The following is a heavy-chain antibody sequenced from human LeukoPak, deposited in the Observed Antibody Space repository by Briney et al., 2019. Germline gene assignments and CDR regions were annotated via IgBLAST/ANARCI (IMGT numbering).Heavy chain of an antibody. CDR2: MNPNSGNT. J-gene: IGHJ5*02. CDR1: GYTFTSYD. D-gene: IGHD2-2*01. Sequence: ASVKVSXKASGYTFTSYDINWVRHATGQGLEWMGWMNPNSGNTGYAQKFQGRVTMTRNTSISTAYMELSSLRSEDTAVYYCAREGSYCSSTSCYGWFDPWGQGTLVTVSS. V-gene: IGHV1-8*01. CDR3: AREGSYCSSTSCYGWFDP.